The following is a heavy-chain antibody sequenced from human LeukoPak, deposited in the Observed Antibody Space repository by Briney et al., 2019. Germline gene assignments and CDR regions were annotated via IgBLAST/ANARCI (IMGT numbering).Heavy chain of an antibody. Sequence: GGSLRLSCAASGFTFNSYEMNWVRQAPGKGLEWVSYINSGGSAIYCADSVKGRFTISRDNAKNSLYLQMNSLRADDTAVYYCARGGSYVHYWGQGTLVTVSS. D-gene: IGHD1-26*01. J-gene: IGHJ4*02. CDR1: GFTFNSYE. V-gene: IGHV3-48*03. CDR3: ARGGSYVHY. CDR2: INSGGSAI.